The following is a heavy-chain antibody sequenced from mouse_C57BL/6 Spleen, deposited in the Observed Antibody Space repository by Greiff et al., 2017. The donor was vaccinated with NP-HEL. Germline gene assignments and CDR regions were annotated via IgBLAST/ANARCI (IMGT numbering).Heavy chain of an antibody. J-gene: IGHJ1*03. CDR3: AREVYWYFDV. V-gene: IGHV3-6*01. CDR1: GYSITSGYY. CDR2: ISYDGSN. Sequence: EVKLQESGPGLVKPSRSLSLTCSVTGYSITSGYYWNWIRQFPGNKLEWMGYISYDGSNNYNPSLKNRISITRDTSKNQFFLKLNSVTTEDTATYYCAREVYWYFDVWGTGTTVTVSS.